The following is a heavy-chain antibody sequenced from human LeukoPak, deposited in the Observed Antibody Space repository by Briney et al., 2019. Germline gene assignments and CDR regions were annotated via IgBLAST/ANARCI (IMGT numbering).Heavy chain of an antibody. CDR1: GGSFSGYY. CDR3: ARRGTARRLDY. CDR2: INHSGST. Sequence: RTSETLSLTCAVYGGSFSGYYWSWIRQPPGKGLEWIGEINHSGSTNYNPSLKSRVTISVDTSKNQFSLKLSSVTAADTAVYYCARRGTARRLDYWGQGTLVTVSS. V-gene: IGHV4-34*01. D-gene: IGHD5-18*01. J-gene: IGHJ4*02.